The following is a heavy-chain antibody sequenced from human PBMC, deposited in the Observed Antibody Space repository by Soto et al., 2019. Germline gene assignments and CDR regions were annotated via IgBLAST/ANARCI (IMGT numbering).Heavy chain of an antibody. CDR1: GGSISSGDYY. CDR2: IFYSGCT. CDR3: ARCGITYGSHY. Sequence: SETRSHTCPVSGGSISSGDYYWNWLRQHPGKGLEWIGYIFYSGCTYYYQSLKSRVTLSLDTSKNRFSLKLSSVTAADTAVYFCARCGITYGSHYWGQGTLVTVSS. D-gene: IGHD3-10*01. V-gene: IGHV4-30-4*01. J-gene: IGHJ4*02.